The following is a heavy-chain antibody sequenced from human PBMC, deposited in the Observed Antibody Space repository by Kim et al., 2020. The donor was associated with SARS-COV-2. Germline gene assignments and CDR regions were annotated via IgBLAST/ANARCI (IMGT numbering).Heavy chain of an antibody. J-gene: IGHJ4*02. Sequence: SVKVSCKASGGTFSSYAISWVRQAPGQGLEWMGRLIPMHGITNYAEKFQGRVTLTADKSATTAYMELSSLRSDDTAVYYCARDDYGDRKIDYWAQGS. CDR1: GGTFSSYA. CDR2: LIPMHGIT. D-gene: IGHD4-17*01. V-gene: IGHV1-69*04. CDR3: ARDDYGDRKIDY.